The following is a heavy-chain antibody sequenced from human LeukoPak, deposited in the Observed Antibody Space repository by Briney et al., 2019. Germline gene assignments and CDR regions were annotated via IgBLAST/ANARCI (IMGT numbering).Heavy chain of an antibody. Sequence: GASVKLSCTPSGYTFTSFDITWVRQAPGQGLEWMGWIGTYNGNAKYAQNLQGRVTMTTDTSTSTAYMELGSLRSDDTAVYYCARAMDTVMVKGYYYYMDVWGQGTTVTVSS. CDR1: GYTFTSFD. CDR3: ARAMDTVMVKGYYYYMDV. V-gene: IGHV1-18*01. D-gene: IGHD5-18*01. CDR2: IGTYNGNA. J-gene: IGHJ6*03.